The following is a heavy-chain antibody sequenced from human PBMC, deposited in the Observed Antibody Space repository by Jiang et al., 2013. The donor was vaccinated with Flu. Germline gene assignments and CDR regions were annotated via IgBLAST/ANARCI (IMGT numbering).Heavy chain of an antibody. CDR1: GFTFSSYA. D-gene: IGHD2-2*01. CDR2: ISGSGGST. J-gene: IGHJ4*02. V-gene: IGHV3-23*01. Sequence: SGGGLVQPGGSLRLSCAASGFTFSSYAMSWVRQAPGKGLEWVSAISGSGGSTYYADSVKGRFTISRDNSKNTLYLQMNSLRAEDTAVYYCAKEGSYCSSTSCYGFVDYWGQGTLVTVSS. CDR3: AKEGSYCSSTSCYGFVDY.